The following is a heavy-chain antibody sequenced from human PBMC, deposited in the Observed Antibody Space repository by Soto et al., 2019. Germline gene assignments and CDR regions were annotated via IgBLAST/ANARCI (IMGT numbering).Heavy chain of an antibody. J-gene: IGHJ4*02. Sequence: GGSLRLSCAASGFTFNIYGMHWVRQAPDKGLEWVALISYDGSNQYYADSVKGRFTISRDNSKNTLFLQMNSLRADDTAVYYCAKDQASGQGSFDSWGQGTLVTAPQ. CDR2: ISYDGSNQ. CDR3: AKDQASGQGSFDS. CDR1: GFTFNIYG. V-gene: IGHV3-30*18.